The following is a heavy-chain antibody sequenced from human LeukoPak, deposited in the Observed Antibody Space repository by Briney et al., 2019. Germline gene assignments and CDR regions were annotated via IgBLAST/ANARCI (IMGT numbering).Heavy chain of an antibody. J-gene: IGHJ4*02. V-gene: IGHV4-34*01. CDR2: INHSGST. Sequence: PSETLSLTCAVYGGSFSGYYWSWIRQPPGKGLEWIGEINHSGSTNYNPSLKSRVTISVDTSKNQFSLKLSSVTAADTAVYYCARGPITMVRGVPFDYWGQGTLVTVSS. CDR3: ARGPITMVRGVPFDY. CDR1: GGSFSGYY. D-gene: IGHD3-10*01.